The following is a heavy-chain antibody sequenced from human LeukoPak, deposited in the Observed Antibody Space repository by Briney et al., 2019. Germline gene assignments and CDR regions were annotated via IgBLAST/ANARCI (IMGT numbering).Heavy chain of an antibody. Sequence: GESLKISCKGSGYSFTSYWIGWVRQMPGKGLEWMGIIYPGDSDTRYSPSFQGQVTISADKSISTAYLQWSSLKASDTVMYYCARQGRYCSSTSCYFDYWGQGTLVTVSS. CDR3: ARQGRYCSSTSCYFDY. V-gene: IGHV5-51*01. CDR2: IYPGDSDT. D-gene: IGHD2-2*01. J-gene: IGHJ4*02. CDR1: GYSFTSYW.